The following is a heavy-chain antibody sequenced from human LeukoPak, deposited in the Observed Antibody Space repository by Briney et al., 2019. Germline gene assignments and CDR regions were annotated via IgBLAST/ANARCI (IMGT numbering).Heavy chain of an antibody. CDR3: AKCFWSGYYYYMDV. CDR2: ISSTSDYI. Sequence: RSGGSLRLSCAASGFTLSSYTMNWVRRAPGKGLEWVSSISSTSDYIYYADSVRGRFIISRDNAKNALYLQMNSLRAEDTAVYYCAKCFWSGYYYYMDVWGKGTTVTVSS. D-gene: IGHD3-3*01. CDR1: GFTLSSYT. J-gene: IGHJ6*03. V-gene: IGHV3-21*04.